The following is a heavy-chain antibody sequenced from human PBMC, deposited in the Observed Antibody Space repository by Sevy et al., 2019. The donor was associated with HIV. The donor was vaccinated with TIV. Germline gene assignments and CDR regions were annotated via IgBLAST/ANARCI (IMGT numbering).Heavy chain of an antibody. CDR1: GYTFTSYD. D-gene: IGHD3-10*01. Sequence: ASVKVSCKASGYTFTSYDINWVRQATGQGLEWMGWMNPNSGNTDYPQKFQGRVTMTRNTSISTAYMELSSPRYEDTAVYFCARGFPATTMVRYYHYAMDVWGQGTTVTVSS. CDR2: MNPNSGNT. J-gene: IGHJ6*02. CDR3: ARGFPATTMVRYYHYAMDV. V-gene: IGHV1-8*01.